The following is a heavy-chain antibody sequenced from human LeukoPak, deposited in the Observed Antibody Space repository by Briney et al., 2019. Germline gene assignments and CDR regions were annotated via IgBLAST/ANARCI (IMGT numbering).Heavy chain of an antibody. CDR3: ARDLSTVTTVY. CDR2: ISYDGNNE. J-gene: IGHJ4*02. V-gene: IGHV3-30*04. CDR1: GFTFSYYA. Sequence: GGSLRLSCAASGFTFSYYAMHWVRQAPGKGLEWVAVISYDGNNEYYADSVKGRFTISRDNSKNMLYLQMNSLRAEDTAVYYCARDLSTVTTVYWGQGTLVTVSS. D-gene: IGHD4-17*01.